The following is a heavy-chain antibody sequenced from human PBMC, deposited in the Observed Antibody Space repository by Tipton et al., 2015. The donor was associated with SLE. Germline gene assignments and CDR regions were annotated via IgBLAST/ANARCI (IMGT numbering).Heavy chain of an antibody. CDR2: IPYDGSNT. V-gene: IGHV3-30*02. D-gene: IGHD3-16*01. CDR3: AKGGGSLGGSDY. CDR1: GFTFSSYG. Sequence: GSLRLSCAASGFTFSSYGMRWVRQAPGKGLEWVAFIPYDGSNTYYADSVKGRFTISRDNSKNTLYVQMNSLRSEDTAVYYCAKGGGSLGGSDYWGQGTLVTVSS. J-gene: IGHJ4*02.